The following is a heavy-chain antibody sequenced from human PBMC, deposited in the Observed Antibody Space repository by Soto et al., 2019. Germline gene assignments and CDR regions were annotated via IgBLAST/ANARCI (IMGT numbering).Heavy chain of an antibody. CDR2: ISSSDNII. CDR1: GFIFSDYY. CDR3: ARGRGYYDSSGYFAY. Sequence: GGSLRLSCAASGFIFSDYYMSWIRQAPGKGLEWISYISSSDNIIYYADSVKGRFTISRDNAKNSLYLQMNSLRAEDTAVYYCARGRGYYDSSGYFAYWGQGTLVTVPS. D-gene: IGHD3-22*01. V-gene: IGHV3-11*01. J-gene: IGHJ4*02.